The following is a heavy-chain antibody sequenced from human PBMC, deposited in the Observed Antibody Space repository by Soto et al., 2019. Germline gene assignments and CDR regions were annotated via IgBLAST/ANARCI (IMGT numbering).Heavy chain of an antibody. Sequence: SETLSLTCTVSGGSISSGGYYWSWIRQHPGKGLEWIGYIYDSGSPYYNPSLRSRVIISADTSKNQISLKLTSTTAADTAVYYCARGVGSSPPRYWGRGTLVTVSS. CDR3: ARGVGSSPPRY. V-gene: IGHV4-61*08. CDR2: IYDSGSP. J-gene: IGHJ4*02. D-gene: IGHD1-26*01. CDR1: GGSISSGGYY.